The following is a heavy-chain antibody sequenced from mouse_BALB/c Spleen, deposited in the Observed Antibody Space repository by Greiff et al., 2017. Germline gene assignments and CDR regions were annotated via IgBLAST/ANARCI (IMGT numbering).Heavy chain of an antibody. V-gene: IGHV1-69*02. CDR1: GYTFTSYW. Sequence: QVQLQQPGAELVKPGASVKLSCKASGYTFTSYWMHWVKQRPGQGLEWIGEIDPSDSYTNYNQKFKGKATLTVDKSSSTAYMQLSSLTSEDSAVYYCARVRILRKYFDVWGAGTTVTVSS. CDR2: IDPSDSYT. CDR3: ARVRILRKYFDV. D-gene: IGHD1-1*01. J-gene: IGHJ1*01.